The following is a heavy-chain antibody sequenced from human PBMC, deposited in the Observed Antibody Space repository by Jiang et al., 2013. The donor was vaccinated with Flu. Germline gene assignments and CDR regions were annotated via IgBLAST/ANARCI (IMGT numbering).Heavy chain of an antibody. CDR3: ARDNKRSGMELLAFYFYGTDV. J-gene: IGHJ6*02. D-gene: IGHD2-21*01. Sequence: QLVESGGGLVQPWGSLRLSCAVLWILFFTKLLDDVGSARLQARAGVGASIKQDESEKYYVDSVKGRFTISRDNAKNSLHLQMYGLRAEDTAIYYRARDNKRSGMELLAFYFYGTDVWGQGTTVTVSS. CDR2: IKQDESEK. V-gene: IGHV3-7*03. CDR1: ILFFTKLL.